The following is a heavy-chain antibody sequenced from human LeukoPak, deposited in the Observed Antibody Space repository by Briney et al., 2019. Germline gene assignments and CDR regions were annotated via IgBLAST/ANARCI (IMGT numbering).Heavy chain of an antibody. CDR3: ARDRHYYDSSGRTYYFDY. CDR1: GFTFSSYG. Sequence: GGSLRLSCAASGFTFSSYGMHWVRQAPGKGLEWVAVISYDGSNKYYADSVKGRFTISRDNAKNSLYLQMNSLRAEDTAVYYCARDRHYYDSSGRTYYFDYWGQGTLVTVSS. D-gene: IGHD3-22*01. V-gene: IGHV3-30*03. J-gene: IGHJ4*02. CDR2: ISYDGSNK.